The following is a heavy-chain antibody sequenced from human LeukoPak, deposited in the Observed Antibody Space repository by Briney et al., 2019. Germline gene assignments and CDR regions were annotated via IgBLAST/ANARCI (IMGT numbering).Heavy chain of an antibody. Sequence: ASVKVSCKASGYTFTSYGISWVRQAPGQGLEWMGWISAYNGNTNYAQKLQGRVTMTTDTSTSTAYMELRSLRSDDTAVYYCARDFVRYCSTSCYDGSYYYYYYGMDVWGQGTTVTVSS. CDR1: GYTFTSYG. D-gene: IGHD2-2*01. V-gene: IGHV1-18*01. CDR2: ISAYNGNT. J-gene: IGHJ6*02. CDR3: ARDFVRYCSTSCYDGSYYYYYYGMDV.